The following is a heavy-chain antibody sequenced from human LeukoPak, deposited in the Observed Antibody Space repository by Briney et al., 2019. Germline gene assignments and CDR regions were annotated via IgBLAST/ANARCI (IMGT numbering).Heavy chain of an antibody. J-gene: IGHJ4*02. V-gene: IGHV4-59*08. CDR2: IYYSGST. CDR3: ARYNGDSIDY. CDR1: GGSISSYY. Sequence: PSETLSLTCTVSGGSISSYYWSWIRQPPGKGLEWIGYIYYSGSTNYNPSLKSRVTISVDTSKNQFSLKLSSVTAADTAVYYCARYNGDSIDYWGPGALVTVSS. D-gene: IGHD4-17*01.